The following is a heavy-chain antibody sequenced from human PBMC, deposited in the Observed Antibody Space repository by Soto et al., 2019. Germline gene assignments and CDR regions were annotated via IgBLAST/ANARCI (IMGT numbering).Heavy chain of an antibody. J-gene: IGHJ2*01. Sequence: QVQLQQWGAGLLKPSETLSLTCAVYGGSFSGYYWSWIRQPPGKGLEWIGEINHSGSTNYNPSLKSRVTISVDTSKNQCSLKLSSVTAADTAVYYCARGGGLRPYWYFDLWGRGTLVTVSS. D-gene: IGHD5-12*01. CDR2: INHSGST. CDR3: ARGGGLRPYWYFDL. CDR1: GGSFSGYY. V-gene: IGHV4-34*01.